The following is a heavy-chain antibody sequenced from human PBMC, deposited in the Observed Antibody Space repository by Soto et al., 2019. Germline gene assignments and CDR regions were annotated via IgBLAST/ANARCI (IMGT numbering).Heavy chain of an antibody. CDR3: AKERASDVLRYFDWSTTNDY. CDR2: ISGSGGST. Sequence: GGSLRLSCAASGFTFSSYAMSWVRQAPGKGLEWVSAISGSGGSTYYADSVKGRFTISRDNSKNTLYLQMNSLRAEDTAVYYCAKERASDVLRYFDWSTTNDYWGQGTLVTVSS. V-gene: IGHV3-23*01. J-gene: IGHJ4*02. CDR1: GFTFSSYA. D-gene: IGHD3-9*01.